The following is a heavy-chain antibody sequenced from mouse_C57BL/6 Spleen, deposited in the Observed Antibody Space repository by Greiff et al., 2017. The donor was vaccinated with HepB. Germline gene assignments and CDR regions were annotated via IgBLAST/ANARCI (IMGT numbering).Heavy chain of an antibody. CDR2: IYPRSGNT. CDR1: GYTFTSYG. CDR3: ASMDGRSLWSFDV. J-gene: IGHJ1*03. V-gene: IGHV1-81*01. Sequence: VKLQESGAELARPGASVKLSCKASGYTFTSYGISWVKQRTGQGLEWIGEIYPRSGNTYYNEKFKGKATLTADKSSSTAYMELRSLTSEDSAVYFCASMDGRSLWSFDVGGKGTTVTVSS. D-gene: IGHD1-1*02.